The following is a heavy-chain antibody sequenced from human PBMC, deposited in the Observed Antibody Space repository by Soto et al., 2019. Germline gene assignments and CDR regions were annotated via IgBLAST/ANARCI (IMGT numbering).Heavy chain of an antibody. Sequence: SETLSLPCTVSGGSISSGGYYWCWIRQHPGKGLEWIGYIYYSGSTYYNPSLKSRATISVDTSKNQFSLKLSSVTAADTAVYYCSRWQLLIYGMDVWGQGTTVTGS. CDR1: GGSISSGGYY. V-gene: IGHV4-31*03. CDR2: IYYSGST. D-gene: IGHD2-15*01. J-gene: IGHJ6*02. CDR3: SRWQLLIYGMDV.